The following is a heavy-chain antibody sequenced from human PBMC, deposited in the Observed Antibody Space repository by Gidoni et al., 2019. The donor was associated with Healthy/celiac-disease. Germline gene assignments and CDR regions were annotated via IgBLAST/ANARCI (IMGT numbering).Heavy chain of an antibody. Sequence: QVQLVESGGGVVQPGRSLRLSCAASGFTFSSDGMHWVRQAPGKGLEWGAVISYDGSNKYYADSVKGRFTISRDNSKNTLYLQMNSLRAEDTAVYYCAKDQAEGGMDVWGQGTTVTVSS. J-gene: IGHJ6*02. CDR2: ISYDGSNK. CDR3: AKDQAEGGMDV. CDR1: GFTFSSDG. V-gene: IGHV3-30*18.